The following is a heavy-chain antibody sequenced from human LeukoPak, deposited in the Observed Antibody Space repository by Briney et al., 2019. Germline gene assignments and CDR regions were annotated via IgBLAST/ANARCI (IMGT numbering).Heavy chain of an antibody. CDR1: GFTFSSYS. CDR3: ARDRYSNYGPRPFDI. J-gene: IGHJ3*02. Sequence: GGSLRLSCAASGFTFSSYSMNWVRQAPGKGLEWVSYISSSSSTIYYADSVKGRFTISRDNAKNSLYLQMNSLRAEDTAVYYCARDRYSNYGPRPFDIWGQGTMVTVSS. D-gene: IGHD4-11*01. V-gene: IGHV3-48*01. CDR2: ISSSSSTI.